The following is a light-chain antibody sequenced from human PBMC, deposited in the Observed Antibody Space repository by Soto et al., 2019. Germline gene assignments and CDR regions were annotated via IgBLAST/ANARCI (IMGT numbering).Light chain of an antibody. CDR2: EGS. J-gene: IGLJ1*01. CDR3: CSYAGSSTYV. CDR1: SSDVGSYNL. V-gene: IGLV2-23*01. Sequence: QSALTKPASVYGSPGQSITISCTGTSSDVGSYNLVSWYQQHPGKAPKLMIYEGSKRPSGVSNRFSGSKSGNTASLTISGLQAEDEADYYCCSYAGSSTYVFGTGTKLTVL.